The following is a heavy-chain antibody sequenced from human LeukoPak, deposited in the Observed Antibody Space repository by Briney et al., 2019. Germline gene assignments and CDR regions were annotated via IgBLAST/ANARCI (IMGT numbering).Heavy chain of an antibody. CDR2: IYSGGST. CDR1: GFTVSSNY. CDR3: ARGRRSSDANDY. Sequence: GGSLRLSCAASGFTVSSNYMSWVRQAPGKGLEWVSVIYSGGSTYYADSVKGRFTISRDNSKNTLYLQMNSLRAEDTAVFYCARGRRSSDANDYWGQGTLVTVSS. J-gene: IGHJ4*02. D-gene: IGHD3-10*01. V-gene: IGHV3-66*01.